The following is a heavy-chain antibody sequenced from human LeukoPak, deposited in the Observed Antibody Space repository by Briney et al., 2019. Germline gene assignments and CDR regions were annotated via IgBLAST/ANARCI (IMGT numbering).Heavy chain of an antibody. CDR2: IYYSGST. D-gene: IGHD3-22*01. CDR3: ARQSYYDSSGYYHFDY. V-gene: IGHV4-59*08. CDR1: GGSICSYY. Sequence: PSETLSLTCTVSGGSICSYYWSWIRQPPGKGLEWIGYIYYSGSTNYNPSLKSRVTISVDTSKNQFSLKLSSVTAADTAVYYCARQSYYDSSGYYHFDYWGQGTLVTISS. J-gene: IGHJ4*02.